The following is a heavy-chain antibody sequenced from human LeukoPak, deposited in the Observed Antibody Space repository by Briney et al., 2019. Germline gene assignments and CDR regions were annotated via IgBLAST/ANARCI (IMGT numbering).Heavy chain of an antibody. CDR2: INPNSGGT. V-gene: IGHV1-2*02. Sequence: GASVKVSCKASGYTFTGYYIHWVRQAPGQGLEWMGWINPNSGGTNYAQKFQGRVTMTRDTSISTAYMELSRLRSDDTAVYYCARGRGKLELRYWFDPWGQGTLVTVSS. CDR3: ARGRGKLELRYWFDP. D-gene: IGHD1-7*01. CDR1: GYTFTGYY. J-gene: IGHJ5*02.